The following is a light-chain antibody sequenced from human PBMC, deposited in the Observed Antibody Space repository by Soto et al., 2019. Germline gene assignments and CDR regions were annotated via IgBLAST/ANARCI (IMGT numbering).Light chain of an antibody. V-gene: IGKV1-13*02. J-gene: IGKJ4*01. CDR2: DAS. Sequence: IQMTQSPSSLSASVGDRVTITCRASQGINHYLAWFQQKPGKVPKLLIYDASSLESGVPSRFSGSGSGTDFTLTIGSLQPEDFATYYCQQGYSFPVTFGGGTKVDNK. CDR3: QQGYSFPVT. CDR1: QGINHY.